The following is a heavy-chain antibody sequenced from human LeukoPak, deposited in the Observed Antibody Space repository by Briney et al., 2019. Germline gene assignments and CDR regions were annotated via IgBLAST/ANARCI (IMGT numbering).Heavy chain of an antibody. CDR2: INPDDSAK. CDR3: ATSAARAIES. V-gene: IGHV3-7*01. J-gene: IGHJ4*02. Sequence: GESLRLSCAASGFTFDNSWMNWVRQAPGKGLEWVASINPDDSAKYYVDSVRGRFTISRDNAKNSLYLQMNSLRVEDTAVYYCATSAARAIESWGQGTLVTVSS. CDR1: GFTFDNSW. D-gene: IGHD6-25*01.